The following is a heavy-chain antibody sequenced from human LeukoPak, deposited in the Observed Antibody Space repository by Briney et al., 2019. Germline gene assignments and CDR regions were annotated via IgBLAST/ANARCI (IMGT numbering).Heavy chain of an antibody. Sequence: GGSLRLSCAASGFTFNNYDMTWVRQAPGKGLEWVSAISGSGGSTYYADSVKGRFTISRDNSKNTLYLQMNSLRAEDTAVYYCAKGDQNIANPDYWGQGTLVTVSS. D-gene: IGHD6-13*01. CDR2: ISGSGGST. V-gene: IGHV3-23*01. J-gene: IGHJ4*02. CDR1: GFTFNNYD. CDR3: AKGDQNIANPDY.